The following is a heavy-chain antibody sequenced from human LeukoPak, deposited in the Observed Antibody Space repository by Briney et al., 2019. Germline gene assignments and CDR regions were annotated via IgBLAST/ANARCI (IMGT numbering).Heavy chain of an antibody. J-gene: IGHJ4*02. CDR2: INHSGST. CDR1: GGSFGGYY. CDR3: ARGQRSYPKNRYFDY. D-gene: IGHD1-26*01. V-gene: IGHV4-34*01. Sequence: SETLSLTCAVYGGSFGGYYWSWIRQPPGKGLEWIGEINHSGSTNYNPSLKSRVTISVDTSKNQFSLKLSSVTAADTAVYYCARGQRSYPKNRYFDYWGQGTLVTVSS.